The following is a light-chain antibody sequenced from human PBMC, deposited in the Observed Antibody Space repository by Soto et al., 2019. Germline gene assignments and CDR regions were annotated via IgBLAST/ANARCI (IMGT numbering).Light chain of an antibody. CDR3: QQDNTYPWT. CDR2: EVS. V-gene: IGKV1-5*03. J-gene: IGKJ1*01. Sequence: DIQMTQSPSTLSASIGDRVTITCRASQTISNWLAWYQQKPGKAPKLLIYEVSRLESGVPSRFSGSGSGTDFTLTVGSLQPDDLATYYCQQDNTYPWTFGQGTKVEIK. CDR1: QTISNW.